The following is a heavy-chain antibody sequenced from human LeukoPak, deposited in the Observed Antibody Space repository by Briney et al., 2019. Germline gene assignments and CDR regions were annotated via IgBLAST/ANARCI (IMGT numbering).Heavy chain of an antibody. V-gene: IGHV3-13*05. CDR3: AGGLRYFGMDV. CDR2: IGTAGDP. J-gene: IGHJ6*02. Sequence: GGSLRLSCAASGFTFSSYDMHWARQATGKGLEWVSGIGTAGDPYYPDSVKGRFTISRENAKTSLYLQMDSLRAGDTAVYYCAGGLRYFGMDVWGPGTTVTVSS. CDR1: GFTFSSYD. D-gene: IGHD2-21*02.